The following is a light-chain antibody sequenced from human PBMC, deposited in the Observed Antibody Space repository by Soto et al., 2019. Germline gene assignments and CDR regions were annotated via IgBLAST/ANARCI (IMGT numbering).Light chain of an antibody. CDR1: SSDVGGYNY. J-gene: IGLJ2*01. CDR3: CSYAGSYYYVV. CDR2: DVS. V-gene: IGLV2-11*01. Sequence: QSALTQPRSVSGSPGQSVTISCTGTSSDVGGYNYVSWYQQHPGKAPKLMIYDVSKRPSGVPDRFSGSKSGNTASLTISGLQAEYEADYYCCSYAGSYYYVVFGGGTKLTVL.